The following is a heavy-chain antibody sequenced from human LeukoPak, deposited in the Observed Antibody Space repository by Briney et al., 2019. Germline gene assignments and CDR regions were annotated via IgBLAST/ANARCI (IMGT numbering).Heavy chain of an antibody. V-gene: IGHV3-48*03. CDR1: GFTFSSYE. CDR3: ARDLVGTTIFDY. D-gene: IGHD1-1*01. J-gene: IGHJ4*02. Sequence: HPGGSLRLSCEASGFTFSSYEMNWVRQAPGKGLEWISYISSSGSTRYYADSVKGRFTNSRDNARNSLYLQMNSLRVEDTAVYYCARDLVGTTIFDYWGQGTLVTVSS. CDR2: ISSSGSTR.